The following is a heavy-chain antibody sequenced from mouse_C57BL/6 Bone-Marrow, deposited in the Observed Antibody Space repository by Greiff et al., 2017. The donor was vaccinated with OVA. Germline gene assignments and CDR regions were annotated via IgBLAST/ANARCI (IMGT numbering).Heavy chain of an antibody. D-gene: IGHD1-1*01. CDR1: GYAFSSSW. CDR2: IYPGDGDT. J-gene: IGHJ4*01. V-gene: IGHV1-82*01. CDR3: ARRPTVVADENYYAMDY. Sequence: QVQLQQSGPELVKPGASVKISCKASGYAFSSSWMNWVKQRPGKGLEWIGRIYPGDGDTNYNGKFKGKATLTADKSSSTAYMELRSLTSEDSAVYYCARRPTVVADENYYAMDYWGQGTSVTVSS.